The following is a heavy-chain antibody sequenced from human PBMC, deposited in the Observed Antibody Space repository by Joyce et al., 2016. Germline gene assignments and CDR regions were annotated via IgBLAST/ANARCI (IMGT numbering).Heavy chain of an antibody. CDR1: GFTFTSYG. V-gene: IGHV3-30*18. J-gene: IGHJ5*02. CDR2: VSYDGSHT. D-gene: IGHD3-10*01. Sequence: QVQLVESGGGVVQPGTSLRLSCVASGFTFTSYGMHWVRQAPGKGLEWVAVVSYDGSHTYDGESVKGRFTISRDNTKGTVSLQMNSLRVDDTAMYYCAKDGRGSGNYYFNWFDPWGQGTLVTVSS. CDR3: AKDGRGSGNYYFNWFDP.